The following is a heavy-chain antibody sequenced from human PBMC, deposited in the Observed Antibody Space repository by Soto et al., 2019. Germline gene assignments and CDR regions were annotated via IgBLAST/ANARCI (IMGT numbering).Heavy chain of an antibody. J-gene: IGHJ6*03. CDR3: SRDVAELSSLYYYYYYMDV. CDR1: GFTFSSYS. CDR2: ISSSSSTI. V-gene: IGHV3-48*01. Sequence: PGGSLRLSCAASGFTFSSYSMNWVRQAPGKGLEWVSYISSSSSTIYYADSVKGRFTISRDNAKNSLYLQMNSLRAEDMAVYYCSRDVAELSSLYYYYYYMDVWGKGTTVTVSS. D-gene: IGHD3-16*02.